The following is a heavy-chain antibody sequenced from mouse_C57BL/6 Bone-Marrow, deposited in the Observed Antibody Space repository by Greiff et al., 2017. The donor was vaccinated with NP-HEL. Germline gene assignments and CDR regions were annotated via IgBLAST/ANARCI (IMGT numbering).Heavy chain of an antibody. V-gene: IGHV1-20*01. CDR2: INPYNGDT. Sequence: EVQLVESGPELVKPGDSVKISCKASGYSFTGYFMNWVMQSHGKSLEWIGRINPYNGDTFYNQKFKGKATLTVDKSSSTAHMELRSLTSEDSAVYYCARSSAIYDGYLSWFDYWGQGTTLTVSS. CDR1: GYSFTGYF. J-gene: IGHJ2*01. D-gene: IGHD2-3*01. CDR3: ARSSAIYDGYLSWFDY.